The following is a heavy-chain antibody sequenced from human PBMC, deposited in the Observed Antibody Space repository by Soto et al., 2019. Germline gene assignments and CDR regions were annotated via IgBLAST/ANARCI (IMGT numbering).Heavy chain of an antibody. CDR1: GFTVSSNY. CDR2: IYSGGST. J-gene: IGHJ4*02. CDR3: ARGAAYSSSAWGY. Sequence: EVQLVESGGGLIQPGGSLRLSCAASGFTVSSNYMSWVRQAPGKGLEWVSVIYSGGSTYYADSVKGRFTISRDNSKNTLYLQMNSLRAEDTAVYYCARGAAYSSSAWGYWGQGTLVTVSS. D-gene: IGHD6-6*01. V-gene: IGHV3-53*01.